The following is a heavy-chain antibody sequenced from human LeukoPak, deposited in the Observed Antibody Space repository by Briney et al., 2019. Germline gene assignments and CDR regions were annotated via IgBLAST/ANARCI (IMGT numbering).Heavy chain of an antibody. CDR2: INHSGST. CDR1: GGSFSGYY. V-gene: IGHV4-34*01. J-gene: IGHJ4*02. CDR3: ARAWGGTDY. Sequence: ETLSLTCAVYGGSFSGYYWSWIRQPPGKGLEWIGEINHSGSTNYNPSLKSRVTISVDTSKNQFSLKLSSVTAADTAVYYCARAWGGTDYWGQGTLVTVSS. D-gene: IGHD3-16*01.